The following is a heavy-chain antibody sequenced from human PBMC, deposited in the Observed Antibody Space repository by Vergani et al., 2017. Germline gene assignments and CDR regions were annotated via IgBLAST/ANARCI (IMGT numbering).Heavy chain of an antibody. CDR3: AKALELYCYYYGMHV. CDR2: ISHDGSNK. D-gene: IGHD1-7*01. J-gene: IGHJ6*02. CDR1: GFTFSSYG. Sequence: QVQLVESGGGVVQPGRSLRLSCAASGFTFSSYGMHWVREAPGKGLEWVAVISHDGSNKYFADSVKGRFTISRDNSTNTLYLQMNSLRAEDTAVYYCAKALELYCYYYGMHVWGQGP. V-gene: IGHV3-30*18.